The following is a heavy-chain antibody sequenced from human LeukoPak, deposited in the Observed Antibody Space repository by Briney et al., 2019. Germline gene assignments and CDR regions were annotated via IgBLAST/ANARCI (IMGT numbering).Heavy chain of an antibody. CDR1: GGSISSSSHY. V-gene: IGHV4-39*01. D-gene: IGHD3-10*02. J-gene: IGHJ4*02. Sequence: SETLSLTCTVSGGSISSSSHYWGWLRQPPGKGLEWIGSMYYSGISYYNPSLKSRVTISVDTSKNQFSLRLSSVTAADTAMYYCARLCYPGWYFDYWGQGTLVTVSP. CDR3: ARLCYPGWYFDY. CDR2: MYYSGIS.